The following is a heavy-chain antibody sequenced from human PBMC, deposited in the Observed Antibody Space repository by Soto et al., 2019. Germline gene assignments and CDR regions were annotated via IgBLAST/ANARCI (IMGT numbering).Heavy chain of an antibody. CDR2: IKPDGSDK. V-gene: IGHV3-7*01. J-gene: IGHJ4*02. CDR1: EFTFSQHW. CDR3: ASGHYGRAY. D-gene: IGHD4-17*01. Sequence: GGSLRLSCAASEFTFSQHWMSWVRQAPGKGLEWVADIKPDGSDKYYVDSVKGRFTISRGNARHSVYLQMNSLRAEDTAMYYCASGHYGRAYWGQGTPVTVSS.